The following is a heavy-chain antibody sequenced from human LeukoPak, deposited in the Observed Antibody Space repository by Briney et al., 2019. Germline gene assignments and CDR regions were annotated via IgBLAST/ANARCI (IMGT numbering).Heavy chain of an antibody. CDR1: GGSVSGGTYY. CDR3: ARDSGDLGSGSYVAFDI. D-gene: IGHD3-10*01. V-gene: IGHV4-61*01. J-gene: IGHJ3*02. CDR2: IYNNGVTN. Sequence: PSETLSLTCTVSGGSVSGGTYYWNWIRQPPGKGLEWIGYIYNNGVTNNYNPSLKSRATISVDASRNQFSLKLSYVTAADTAVYYCARDSGDLGSGSYVAFDIWGQGTMVTVSS.